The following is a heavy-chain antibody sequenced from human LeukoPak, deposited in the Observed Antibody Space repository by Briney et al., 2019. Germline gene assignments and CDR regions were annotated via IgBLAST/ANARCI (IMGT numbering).Heavy chain of an antibody. Sequence: GGSLRLSCAASGFTFDDYVMHWVRQAPGKGLEWVSGISWNSNSIGYADSVKGRFTISRDNAKNSLYLQMNSLRPEDTALYYCALLHEPYMDVWGKGTTVTVSS. J-gene: IGHJ6*03. CDR3: ALLHEPYMDV. CDR1: GFTFDDYV. CDR2: ISWNSNSI. V-gene: IGHV3-9*01.